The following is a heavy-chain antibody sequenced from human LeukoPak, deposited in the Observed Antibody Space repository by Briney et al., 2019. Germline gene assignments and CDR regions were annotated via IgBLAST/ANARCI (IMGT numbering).Heavy chain of an antibody. CDR3: TRVRLGAATRYFDY. D-gene: IGHD1-26*01. CDR2: IRNKVNSYGT. CDR1: GFSFSDHY. Sequence: GGSLRLSCAASGFSFSDHYMDWVRLAPGKGLEWVSRIRNKVNSYGTEYAASVKGRFTISRDDSKDSLYLQMNSLRSEDTALYYCTRVRLGAATRYFDYWGQGTLVTVSS. J-gene: IGHJ4*02. V-gene: IGHV3-72*01.